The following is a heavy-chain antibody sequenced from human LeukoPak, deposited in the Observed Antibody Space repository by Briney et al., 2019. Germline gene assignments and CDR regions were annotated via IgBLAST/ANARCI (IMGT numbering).Heavy chain of an antibody. J-gene: IGHJ4*02. V-gene: IGHV1-69*13. CDR3: AREDDSGSYGVY. CDR1: GDTFSIYV. Sequence: ASVKVSCMASGDTFSIYVISWVRQAPGQGLEWMGGIMPISGTTNYAEKFQGRVTITADESTSTAYMELNSLRSEDTAVYYCAREDDSGSYGVYWGQGTLVTVSS. CDR2: IMPISGTT. D-gene: IGHD1-26*01.